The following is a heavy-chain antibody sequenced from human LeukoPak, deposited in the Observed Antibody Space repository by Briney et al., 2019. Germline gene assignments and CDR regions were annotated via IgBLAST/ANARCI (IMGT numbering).Heavy chain of an antibody. D-gene: IGHD6-6*01. J-gene: IGHJ4*02. V-gene: IGHV1-46*01. CDR1: GYTFTSYY. CDR2: INPSGGST. CDR3: ARVGEYSSSSRRHYFDY. Sequence: ASVKVSCKASGYTFTSYYMHWVRQAPGQGLEWMGIINPSGGSTSYAQKFQGRVTMTRDMSTSTVYMELSSLRSEDTAVYYCARVGEYSSSSRRHYFDYWGQGTLVTVSS.